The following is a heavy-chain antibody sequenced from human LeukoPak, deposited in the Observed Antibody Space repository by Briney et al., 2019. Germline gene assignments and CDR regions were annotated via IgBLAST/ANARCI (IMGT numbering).Heavy chain of an antibody. CDR3: ARGPGPCSSTSCYTFDL. J-gene: IGHJ2*01. Sequence: SETLSLTCAVYGGSFSGYYWSWIRQPPGKGLEWIGEINHSGSTNYNPSLKSRVTISVGTSKNQFSLKLSSVTAADTAVYYCARGPGPCSSTSCYTFDLWGRGTLVTVSS. V-gene: IGHV4-34*01. CDR2: INHSGST. D-gene: IGHD2-2*01. CDR1: GGSFSGYY.